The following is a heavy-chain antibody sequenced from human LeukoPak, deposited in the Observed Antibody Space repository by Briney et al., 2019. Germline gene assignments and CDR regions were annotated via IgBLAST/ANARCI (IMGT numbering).Heavy chain of an antibody. CDR1: GFTFSSYW. D-gene: IGHD3-22*01. CDR2: IKQDGSEK. V-gene: IGHV3-7*01. CDR3: ARAAKVTMIVVVIKRLDY. J-gene: IGHJ4*02. Sequence: GGSLRLSCAASGFTFSSYWMSWVRQAPGKGLEWVANIKQDGSEKYYVDSVKGRITISRDNAKNSLYLQMNSLRAEDTAVYYCARAAKVTMIVVVIKRLDYWGQGTLVTVSS.